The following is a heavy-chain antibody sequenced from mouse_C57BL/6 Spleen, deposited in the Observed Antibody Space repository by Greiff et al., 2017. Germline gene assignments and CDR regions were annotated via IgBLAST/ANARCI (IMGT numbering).Heavy chain of an antibody. CDR3: ARFEYYGSSHWYFDV. Sequence: SGPELVKPGASVKIPCKASGYTFTDYNMDWVKQSHGKSLEWIGDINPNNGGTIYNQKFKGKATLTVDKSSSTAYMELRSLTSEDTAVYYCARFEYYGSSHWYFDVWGTGTTVTVSS. CDR2: INPNNGGT. CDR1: GYTFTDYN. D-gene: IGHD1-1*01. V-gene: IGHV1-18*01. J-gene: IGHJ1*03.